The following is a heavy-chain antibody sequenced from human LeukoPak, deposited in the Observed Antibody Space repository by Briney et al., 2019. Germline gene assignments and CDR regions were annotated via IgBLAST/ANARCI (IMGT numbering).Heavy chain of an antibody. CDR2: ISSSGSST. Sequence: PGGSLRLSCAASGFTFSSYAMSWVRQAPGKGLGWVSGISSSGSSTYYEDSVKGRFTISRDNSKNTLYLQMNSLRAEDTAVYYCAKKLQFYASTDYFDDWGQGTLVTVSS. CDR1: GFTFSSYA. J-gene: IGHJ4*02. D-gene: IGHD2/OR15-2a*01. V-gene: IGHV3-23*01. CDR3: AKKLQFYASTDYFDD.